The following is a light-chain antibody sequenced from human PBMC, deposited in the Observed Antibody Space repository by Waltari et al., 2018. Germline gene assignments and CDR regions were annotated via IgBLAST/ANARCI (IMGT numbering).Light chain of an antibody. J-gene: IGLJ1*01. V-gene: IGLV1-40*01. Sequence: VLTQPPSVSGAPGQTVTVSCTGTTSNIGAGSDVQWSQQPTGTAPKLLLHGNYIRPSGVPDRFSGSKSGMSASLVITGLQADDEADYYCQCYDSSLSAYVFGSGTHVTVL. CDR3: QCYDSSLSAYV. CDR1: TSNIGAGSD. CDR2: GNY.